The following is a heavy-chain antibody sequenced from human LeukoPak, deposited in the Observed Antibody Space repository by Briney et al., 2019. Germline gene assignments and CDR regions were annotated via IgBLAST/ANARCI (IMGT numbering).Heavy chain of an antibody. CDR1: GGSFSGYY. CDR3: ARGLRYFDFATDY. V-gene: IGHV4-34*01. J-gene: IGHJ4*02. D-gene: IGHD3-9*01. CDR2: INHSGST. Sequence: TSETLSLTCAVYGGSFSGYYWSWIRQPPGKGLEWIGEINHSGSTNYNPSLKSRVTISVDTSKNQFSLKLSSVTAADTAVYYCARGLRYFDFATDYWGQGTLVTVSS.